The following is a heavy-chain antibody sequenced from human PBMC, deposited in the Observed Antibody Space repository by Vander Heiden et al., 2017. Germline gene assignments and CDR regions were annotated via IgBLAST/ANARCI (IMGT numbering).Heavy chain of an antibody. CDR2: ISGSGGST. CDR1: GFTFSSHA. J-gene: IGHJ4*02. Sequence: EVQLLESGGGLVQPGGSLRLACAASGFTFSSHAMSWVRQAPGKGLEWVSAISGSGGSTYYADSVKGRFTISRDNSKNTLYLQMNSLRAEDTAVYYCAKGELSSSWSHFDYWGQGTLVTVSS. D-gene: IGHD6-13*01. CDR3: AKGELSSSWSHFDY. V-gene: IGHV3-23*01.